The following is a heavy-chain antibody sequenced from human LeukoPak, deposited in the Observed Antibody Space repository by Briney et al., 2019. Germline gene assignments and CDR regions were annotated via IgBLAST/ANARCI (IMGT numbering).Heavy chain of an antibody. J-gene: IGHJ5*02. CDR3: ARVSGSGSSVYP. CDR1: GDSISSSTYY. D-gene: IGHD1-26*01. CDR2: IYYSGST. Sequence: PSETLSLTCNVSGDSISSSTYYWGWIRQSPGKGLEWIGSIYYSGSTYYNPSLESRVTISVDTSKNQFSLKLSSVTAADTAVYYCARVSGSGSSVYPWGQGTLVTVSS. V-gene: IGHV4-39*07.